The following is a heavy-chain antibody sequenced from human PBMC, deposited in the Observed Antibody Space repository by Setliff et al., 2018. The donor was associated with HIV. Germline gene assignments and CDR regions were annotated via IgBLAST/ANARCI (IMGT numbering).Heavy chain of an antibody. D-gene: IGHD3-3*01. V-gene: IGHV3-23*01. J-gene: IGHJ4*02. CDR1: GFTFSTYP. CDR3: ARERLRFLEWLPLDY. Sequence: PGGSLRLSCAASGFTFSTYPMGWVRQAPGKGLEWVSGISGSGGSTYYADSVKGRFTISRDNSKNTLYLQMNSLRAEDTAVYYCARERLRFLEWLPLDYWGQGTLVTVSS. CDR2: ISGSGGST.